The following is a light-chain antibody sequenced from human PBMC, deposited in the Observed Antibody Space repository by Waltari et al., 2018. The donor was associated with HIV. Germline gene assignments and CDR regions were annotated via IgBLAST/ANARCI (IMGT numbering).Light chain of an antibody. V-gene: IGLV2-8*01. Sequence: QSVLTQPPSASGSLGQSVTISCTGASSDVGGYNYVSWYQQHPGKAPKLIIYEVNKRPSGVHDRFFGSKSGNTASLTVSGLQPDDEADYDCSSYAGTNNFVVFGGGTNLTVL. CDR3: SSYAGTNNFVV. CDR1: SSDVGGYNY. J-gene: IGLJ2*01. CDR2: EVN.